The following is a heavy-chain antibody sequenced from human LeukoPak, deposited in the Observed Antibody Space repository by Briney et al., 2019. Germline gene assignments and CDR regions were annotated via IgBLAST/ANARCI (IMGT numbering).Heavy chain of an antibody. CDR2: INHSGST. Sequence: SETLSLTCAVYGGSFSGYYWSWIRQLPGKGLEWIGEINHSGSTNYNPSLKSRVTISVDTSKSQFSLKLSSVTAADTAVYYCARGGRRLLWFGEPRRKYYFDYWGQGTLVTVSS. CDR3: ARGGRRLLWFGEPRRKYYFDY. CDR1: GGSFSGYY. J-gene: IGHJ4*02. D-gene: IGHD3-10*01. V-gene: IGHV4-34*01.